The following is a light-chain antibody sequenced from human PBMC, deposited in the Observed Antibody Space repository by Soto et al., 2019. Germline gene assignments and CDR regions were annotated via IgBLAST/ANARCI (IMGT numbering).Light chain of an antibody. Sequence: EIVLTQSPGTLSLSPGERATLSCRASQSVSSNYLAWYQQKPGQAPRLLIYGGSYRATGIPDRFSGSGSGTDFTLTISRLELEDFGVYSCQQYGSSSMYTFGQGTKLEIK. CDR2: GGS. CDR3: QQYGSSSMYT. J-gene: IGKJ2*01. V-gene: IGKV3-20*01. CDR1: QSVSSNY.